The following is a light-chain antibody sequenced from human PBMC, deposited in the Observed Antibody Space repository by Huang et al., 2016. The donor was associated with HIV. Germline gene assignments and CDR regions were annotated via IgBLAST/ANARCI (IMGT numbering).Light chain of an antibody. J-gene: IGKJ4*01. CDR1: QSLLHSDGKTY. V-gene: IGKV2D-29*02. CDR2: EVS. Sequence: DIVLTQTPLSLSVPPGQPASIPCKSSQSLLHSDGKTYLYWYLQKPGQSPQLLIHEVSSRCSGVPDRFSGSGSGTDFTLKISRVEAEDVGVYYCMQTKRLPLTFGGGTKVEI. CDR3: MQTKRLPLT.